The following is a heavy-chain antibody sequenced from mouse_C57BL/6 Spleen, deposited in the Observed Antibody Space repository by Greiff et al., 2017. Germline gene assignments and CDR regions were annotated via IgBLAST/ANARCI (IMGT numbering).Heavy chain of an antibody. CDR2: INPNNGGT. CDR1: GYTFTDYY. V-gene: IGHV1-26*01. D-gene: IGHD2-5*01. Sequence: VQLQQSGPELVKPGASVKISCKASGYTFTDYYMNWVKQSHGKSLEWIGDINPNNGGTSYNQKFKGKATLTVDKSSSTAYMELRSLTAEDSAVYYCASGYSNLDYWGQGTTLTVSS. CDR3: ASGYSNLDY. J-gene: IGHJ2*01.